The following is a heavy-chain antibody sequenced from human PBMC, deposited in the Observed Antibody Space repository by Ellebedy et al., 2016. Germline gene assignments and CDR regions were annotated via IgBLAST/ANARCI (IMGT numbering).Heavy chain of an antibody. D-gene: IGHD3-10*01. V-gene: IGHV3-23*01. CDR1: EFTFSSYD. J-gene: IGHJ6*02. Sequence: GESLKISCAASEFTFSSYDMSWVRQAPGKGLEWLSGISGSGDSTYHADSVKGRFTISRDNSKNTLYLQMNSLRAEDTAVYYCAKDDMVRGLIAYYYGMDVWGQGTTVTVSS. CDR3: AKDDMVRGLIAYYYGMDV. CDR2: ISGSGDST.